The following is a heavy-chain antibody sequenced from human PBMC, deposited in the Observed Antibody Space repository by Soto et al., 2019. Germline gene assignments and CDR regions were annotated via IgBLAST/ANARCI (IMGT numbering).Heavy chain of an antibody. CDR1: GGSISSSSYY. D-gene: IGHD6-13*01. V-gene: IGHV4-39*01. CDR3: ARHSGWNNSGWYGVSFWFDP. J-gene: IGHJ5*02. CDR2: IYYSGST. Sequence: SETLSLTCTVSGGSISSSSYYWGWIRQPPGKGLEWIGSIYYSGSTYYNPSLKSRVTISVDTSKNQFSLKLSSVTAADTAVYYCARHSGWNNSGWYGVSFWFDPWGQGTLVT.